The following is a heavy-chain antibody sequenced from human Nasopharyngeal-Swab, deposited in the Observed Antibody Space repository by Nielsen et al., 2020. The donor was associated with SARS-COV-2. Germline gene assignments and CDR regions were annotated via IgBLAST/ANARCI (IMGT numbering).Heavy chain of an antibody. CDR2: INTNTGNP. CDR1: GYTFTSYA. V-gene: IGHV7-4-1*02. D-gene: IGHD2-15*01. CDR3: ARVAVVVSYYYYGMDV. Sequence: ASVKVSCKASGYTFTSYAMNWVRQAPGQGLEWMGWINTNTGNPTYAQGFTGRFVFSLDTSVSTAYLQISSLKAEDTAVYYCARVAVVVSYYYYGMDVWGQGTTVTVSS. J-gene: IGHJ6*02.